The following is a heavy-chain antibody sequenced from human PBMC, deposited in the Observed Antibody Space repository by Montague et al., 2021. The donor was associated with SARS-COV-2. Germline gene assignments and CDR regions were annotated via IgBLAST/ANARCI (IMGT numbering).Heavy chain of an antibody. D-gene: IGHD2-21*01. CDR2: IHPYGDI. V-gene: IGHV4-4*07. CDR3: AIGGDSAKCGI. CDR1: GDSVTERY. Sequence: SETLSLTCTVSGDSVTERYLNWIRQAAGKGLEWIGFIHPYGDIHYNASLKSRVILSRDASKNQFSLTLTSVTAADTAVYYCAIGGDSAKCGIWGRGTLATVSS. J-gene: IGHJ3*02.